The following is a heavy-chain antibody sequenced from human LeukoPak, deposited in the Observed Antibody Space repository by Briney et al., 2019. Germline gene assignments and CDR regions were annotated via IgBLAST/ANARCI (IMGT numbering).Heavy chain of an antibody. Sequence: PGGSLRLSCAASGFTFSSYSMNWVRQAPGKGLEWVSYISSSSSTIYYADSVKGRFTISRDNAKNSLYLQMNSLRVEDTAVYYCAGLDTAMITSSDYWGQGTLVTVSS. CDR1: GFTFSSYS. J-gene: IGHJ4*02. V-gene: IGHV3-48*01. D-gene: IGHD5-18*01. CDR2: ISSSSSTI. CDR3: AGLDTAMITSSDY.